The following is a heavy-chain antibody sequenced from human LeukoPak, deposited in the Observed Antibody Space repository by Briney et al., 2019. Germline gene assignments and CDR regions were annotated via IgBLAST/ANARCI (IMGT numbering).Heavy chain of an antibody. J-gene: IGHJ3*02. CDR3: AKAVGSSGYFSRDAFDI. CDR1: GFTFSSYA. CDR2: ISGGGSGT. Sequence: PGGSLRLSYAPSGFTFSSYAMSWVRQAPGKGLEWVAGISGGGSGTYYADSVRGRFTISRDNSKNTVYLQMNSLRAEDTAIYYCAKAVGSSGYFSRDAFDIWGQGTMVTVSS. V-gene: IGHV3-23*01. D-gene: IGHD3-22*01.